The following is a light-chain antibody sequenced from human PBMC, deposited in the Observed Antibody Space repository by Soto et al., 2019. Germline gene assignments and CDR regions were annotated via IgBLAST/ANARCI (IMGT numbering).Light chain of an antibody. Sequence: DIHMSLSPATLSASVGDRVTITCRASQSISSWLAWYQQKPGKAPKLLIYDASSLESGVPSRFSGSGSGTEFTLTISSLQPDDFATYYCQQYNSYPTFGQGTKVDI. CDR3: QQYNSYPT. V-gene: IGKV1-5*01. CDR2: DAS. J-gene: IGKJ1*01. CDR1: QSISSW.